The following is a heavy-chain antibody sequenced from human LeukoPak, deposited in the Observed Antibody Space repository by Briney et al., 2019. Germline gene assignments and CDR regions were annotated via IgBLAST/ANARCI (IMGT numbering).Heavy chain of an antibody. CDR3: ARGTEGLDAFDI. D-gene: IGHD2-2*01. J-gene: IGHJ3*02. V-gene: IGHV1-69*13. CDR1: GGTFSSYA. CDR2: IIPIFGTA. Sequence: SVKVSCKAPGGTFSSYAISWVRQAPGQGLEWMGGIIPIFGTANYAQKFQSRVMITADESTSTAYMELSSLRSEDTAVYYCARGTEGLDAFDIWGQGTMVTVSS.